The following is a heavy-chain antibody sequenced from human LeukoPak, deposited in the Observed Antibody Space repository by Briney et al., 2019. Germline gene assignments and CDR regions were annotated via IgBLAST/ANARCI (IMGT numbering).Heavy chain of an antibody. CDR1: GGSISSYY. CDR2: IYYSGST. CDR3: ARGGFDILTGYYFNY. D-gene: IGHD3-9*01. J-gene: IGHJ4*02. V-gene: IGHV4-39*07. Sequence: PSETLSLTCTVSGGSISSYYWGWIRQPPGKGLEWIGSIYYSGSTYYNPSLKSRVTISVDTSKNQFSLKLSSVTAADTAVYYCARGGFDILTGYYFNYWGQGTLVTVSS.